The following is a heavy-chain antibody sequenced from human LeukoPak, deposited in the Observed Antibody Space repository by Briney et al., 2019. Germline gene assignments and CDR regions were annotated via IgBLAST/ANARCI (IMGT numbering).Heavy chain of an antibody. Sequence: GGSLRLSCAVSGFTVSSNHMSWVRQAPGKGLEWVAVIYTGGGTYYADSVKGRFTISRDNSKNTLYLQMNSLGVKDTAVYYCARDGDDTSGYFSPFDYWGQGTLVTVSS. J-gene: IGHJ4*02. CDR2: IYTGGGT. CDR3: ARDGDDTSGYFSPFDY. CDR1: GFTVSSNH. V-gene: IGHV3-53*01. D-gene: IGHD3-22*01.